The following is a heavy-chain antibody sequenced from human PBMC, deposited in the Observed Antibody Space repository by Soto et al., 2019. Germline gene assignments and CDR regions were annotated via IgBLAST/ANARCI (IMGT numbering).Heavy chain of an antibody. V-gene: IGHV3-23*01. Sequence: GGSLRLSCATSGFNFSDYAMSWVRQAPGKGLEWVSSISGRGGSSYSADSVQGRFTISRDNSKNLLYVQMNSLRPEDTAVYFCAKGPTPLGYCAGGSCYVPFDYWGQGVLVTVSS. J-gene: IGHJ4*02. D-gene: IGHD2-15*01. CDR1: GFNFSDYA. CDR3: AKGPTPLGYCAGGSCYVPFDY. CDR2: ISGRGGSS.